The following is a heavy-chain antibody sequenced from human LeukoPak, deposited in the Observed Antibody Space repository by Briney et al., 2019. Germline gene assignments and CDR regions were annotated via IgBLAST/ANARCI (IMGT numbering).Heavy chain of an antibody. CDR3: ARYDSDTGTTDY. CDR1: GFTFSSYW. Sequence: GGSLRLSCAASGFTFSSYWMSWVRQAPGKGLEWVANIKQDGSETYSVVSVKGRFTISRDNAKNSLYLQLNSLTAEDTAVYYCARYDSDTGTTDYWGQGILVTVSS. CDR2: IKQDGSET. V-gene: IGHV3-7*01. J-gene: IGHJ4*02. D-gene: IGHD1-7*01.